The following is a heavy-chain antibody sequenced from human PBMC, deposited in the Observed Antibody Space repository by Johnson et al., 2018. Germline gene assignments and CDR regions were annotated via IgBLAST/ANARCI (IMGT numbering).Heavy chain of an antibody. J-gene: IGHJ3*02. CDR3: ARERGGSVSYGDAFDI. V-gene: IGHV3-74*01. Sequence: VQLQESGGGSVQPGGSLRLSCVASGFTFSRYWMHWVRQAPGKGLVWVSRMSSDGRTIHYEDSVKGRLTISRDNAKNTLYLKMNSLRADDTAVYYCARERGGSVSYGDAFDIWGQGTMVTVSS. D-gene: IGHD5-18*01. CDR2: MSSDGRTI. CDR1: GFTFSRYW.